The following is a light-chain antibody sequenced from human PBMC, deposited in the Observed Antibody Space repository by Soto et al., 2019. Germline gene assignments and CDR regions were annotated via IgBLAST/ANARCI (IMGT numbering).Light chain of an antibody. CDR3: LLDFRYFWA. V-gene: IGKV3-15*01. J-gene: IGKJ1*01. Sequence: EIVMTQSPATLSVSPGERATLSCRASQSVSSNLAWYQQNPGQAPRLLIYGASTRATGIPARFSGSGSGTEFTLTISSLQPEDFATYYCLLDFRYFWAFGPGTKVDI. CDR2: GAS. CDR1: QSVSSN.